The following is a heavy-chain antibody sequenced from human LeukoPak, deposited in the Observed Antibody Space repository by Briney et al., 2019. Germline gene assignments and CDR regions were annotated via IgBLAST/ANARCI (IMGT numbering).Heavy chain of an antibody. CDR2: IYYSGST. D-gene: IGHD1-26*01. V-gene: IGHV4-39*07. CDR3: ARSPGRYSGSQHA. Sequence: PSQTLSLTCTVSGDSISSGDYYWSWIRQPPGKGLEWIGSIYYSGSTDYNPSLKSRVTISVDTSKNQFSLKLSSVTAADTAVYYCARSPGRYSGSQHAWGQGTLVTVSS. CDR1: GDSISSGDYY. J-gene: IGHJ5*02.